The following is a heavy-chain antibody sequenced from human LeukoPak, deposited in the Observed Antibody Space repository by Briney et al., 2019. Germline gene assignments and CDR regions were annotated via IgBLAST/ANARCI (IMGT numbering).Heavy chain of an antibody. CDR2: INSDGSSI. Sequence: PGRSLRLSCAASGFTFSSYWMHWVRQAPGKGLVWVSRINSDGSSIRYADSVKGRFTISRDNARKTLYLQMNSLRAEDTAVYHCARSHYYDTSGQFYYYYGLDVWGQGTTVTVSS. CDR3: ARSHYYDTSGQFYYYYGLDV. V-gene: IGHV3-74*01. D-gene: IGHD3-22*01. CDR1: GFTFSSYW. J-gene: IGHJ6*02.